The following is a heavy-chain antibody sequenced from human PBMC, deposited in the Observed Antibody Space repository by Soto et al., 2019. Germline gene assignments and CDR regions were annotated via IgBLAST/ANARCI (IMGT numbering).Heavy chain of an antibody. CDR3: ARDEYCSSTSCYKWRGP. J-gene: IGHJ4*02. Sequence: SVKVSCKVSGVTFSSYAISWVRQAPGQGLEWMGGIIPIFGTANYAQKFQGRVTITADESTSTAYMELSSLRSEDTAVYYCARDEYCSSTSCYKWRGPRGKGTLFTDSS. CDR1: GVTFSSYA. V-gene: IGHV1-69*13. CDR2: IIPIFGTA. D-gene: IGHD2-2*02.